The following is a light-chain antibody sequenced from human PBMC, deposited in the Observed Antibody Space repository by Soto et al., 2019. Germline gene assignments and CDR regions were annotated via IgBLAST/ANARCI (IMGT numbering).Light chain of an antibody. CDR1: QSVSSY. CDR3: QQRSNWPPWT. V-gene: IGKV3-11*01. J-gene: IGKJ1*01. CDR2: DAS. Sequence: EIVSTQSPATLSLSPGERATLSCRASQSVSSYLAWYQQKPGQAPRLLIYDASNRATGIPARFSGSGSGTDFTLTISSLEPEDFEVYYCQQRSNWPPWTFGQGTKVDIK.